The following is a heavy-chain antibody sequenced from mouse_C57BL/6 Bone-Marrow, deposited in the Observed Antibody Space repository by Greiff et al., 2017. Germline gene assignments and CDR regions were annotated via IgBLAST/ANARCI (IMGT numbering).Heavy chain of an antibody. CDR1: GYTFTSYW. CDR3: AREYYGTDWYFDV. Sequence: VQLQQPGAELVKPGASVKLSCKASGYTFTSYWMQWVKQRPGQGLEWIGEIDPSDSYTNYNQKFKGKATLTVDTSSSTAYMQLSSLTSEDSAVYFCAREYYGTDWYFDVWGTGTTVTVSS. CDR2: IDPSDSYT. V-gene: IGHV1-50*01. D-gene: IGHD1-1*01. J-gene: IGHJ1*03.